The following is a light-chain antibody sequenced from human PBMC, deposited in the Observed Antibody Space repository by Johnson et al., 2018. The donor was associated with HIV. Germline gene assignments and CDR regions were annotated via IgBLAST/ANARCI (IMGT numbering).Light chain of an antibody. V-gene: IGLV1-51*01. CDR2: DNN. J-gene: IGLJ1*01. CDR3: GTWDNSLKAEV. CDR1: SSNIGNNY. Sequence: QSVLTQPPSVSAAPGQKVTISCSGSSSNIGNNYVSWYQQLPGTAPKLLIYDNNKRPSGIPDRFSGSKSGTSATLGITGLKTGDEADYYCGTWDNSLKAEVFGTGTKVTVL.